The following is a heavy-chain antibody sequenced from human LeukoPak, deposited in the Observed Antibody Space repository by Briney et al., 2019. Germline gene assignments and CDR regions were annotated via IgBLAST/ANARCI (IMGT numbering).Heavy chain of an antibody. CDR3: AKEGTPQVSTWYDL. V-gene: IGHV3-30*18. Sequence: GGSLRLSCAASGVTLSSYGMHWVRQARGKGLEWVAVISYEGGTQHYADSVKGRFIISRDNPRNTLYLQMNILRTEDTAVYYCAKEGTPQVSTWYDLWGQGTQVIVSS. CDR2: ISYEGGTQ. J-gene: IGHJ5*02. D-gene: IGHD3-10*01. CDR1: GVTLSSYG.